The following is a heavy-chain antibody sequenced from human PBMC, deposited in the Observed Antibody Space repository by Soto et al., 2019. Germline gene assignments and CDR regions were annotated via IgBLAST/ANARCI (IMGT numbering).Heavy chain of an antibody. CDR2: INHSGST. D-gene: IGHD5-18*01. CDR1: GGSFSGYY. Sequence: SETLSLTCAVYGGSFSGYYWTWIRQPPGTGLEWIGEINHSGSTNYNPSLRSRVTMSADMSKNQFSLNLHSVTAADTAVYYCASAYSFGYGFYYGMEVWGQGTTVTVSS. J-gene: IGHJ6*01. CDR3: ASAYSFGYGFYYGMEV. V-gene: IGHV4-34*01.